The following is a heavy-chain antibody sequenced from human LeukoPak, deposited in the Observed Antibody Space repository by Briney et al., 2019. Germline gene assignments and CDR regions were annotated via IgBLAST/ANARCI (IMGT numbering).Heavy chain of an antibody. V-gene: IGHV3-48*01. CDR2: ISSSSSTI. Sequence: GGSLRLSCTASGFTFSNYGMNWVRQAPGKGLEWVSYISSSSSTIYYADSVKGRFTISRDNAKNSLYLQMNSLRAEDTAVYYCARDLYDYVWGSYPSHNWFDPWGQGTLVTVSS. D-gene: IGHD3-16*01. CDR3: ARDLYDYVWGSYPSHNWFDP. CDR1: GFTFSNYG. J-gene: IGHJ5*02.